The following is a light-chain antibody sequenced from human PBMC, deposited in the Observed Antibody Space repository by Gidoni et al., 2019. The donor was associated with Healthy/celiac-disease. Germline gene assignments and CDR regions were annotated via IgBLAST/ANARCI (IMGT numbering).Light chain of an antibody. V-gene: IGKV3-20*01. J-gene: IGKJ1*01. CDR3: QQYGSSPLTWT. Sequence: ELVLTQSPGTLSLSPGERATLSCRASQSVSSSYLAWYQQKPGQAPRLLIYGASSRATGIPDRFSGSGSGTDFTLTISRLEPEDFAVYYCQQYGSSPLTWTFGQGTKVEIK. CDR1: QSVSSSY. CDR2: GAS.